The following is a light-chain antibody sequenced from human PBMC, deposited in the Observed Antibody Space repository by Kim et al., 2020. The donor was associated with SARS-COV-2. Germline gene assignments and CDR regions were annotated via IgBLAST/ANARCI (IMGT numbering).Light chain of an antibody. Sequence: SSELTQDPAVSVALGQTVRITCQGDSLRSYYASWYQQKPGQAPVVVIHGKNNRPSGIPDRFSGSSSGNTASLTITGAQAEDEADYYCNSRDSSGNHLVFG. CDR3: NSRDSSGNHLV. J-gene: IGLJ2*01. V-gene: IGLV3-19*01. CDR1: SLRSYY. CDR2: GKN.